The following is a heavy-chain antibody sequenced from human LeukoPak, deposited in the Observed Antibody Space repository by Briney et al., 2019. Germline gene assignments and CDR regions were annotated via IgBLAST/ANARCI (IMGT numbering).Heavy chain of an antibody. Sequence: GGPLRLSCAASGFTFSSYAMHWFRQAPAKGLEGVAVISYDGSNKYYADSVKGRFTISRDNAKNSLYLQMNSLRAEDTAVYYCARSGSASWELGIFDYWGQGTLVTVSS. CDR3: ARSGSASWELGIFDY. J-gene: IGHJ4*02. CDR2: ISYDGSNK. CDR1: GFTFSSYA. D-gene: IGHD1-26*01. V-gene: IGHV3-30*04.